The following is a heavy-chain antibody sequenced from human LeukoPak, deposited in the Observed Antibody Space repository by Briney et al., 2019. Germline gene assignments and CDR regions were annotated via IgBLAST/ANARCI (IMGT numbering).Heavy chain of an antibody. Sequence: GGSLRLSCAVSGLTFSDYWMSWVRQAPGKGLEWVANIKDDGSERYYVDSVKGRFTISRDNTKNSLFLQMNSLRAEDTAIYYCASELKSLWRDYLDNWGQGTLVTVSS. V-gene: IGHV3-7*01. D-gene: IGHD2/OR15-2a*01. J-gene: IGHJ4*02. CDR3: ASELKSLWRDYLDN. CDR2: IKDDGSER. CDR1: GLTFSDYW.